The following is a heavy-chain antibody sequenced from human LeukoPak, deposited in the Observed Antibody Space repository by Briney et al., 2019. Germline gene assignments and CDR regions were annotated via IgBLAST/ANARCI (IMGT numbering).Heavy chain of an antibody. CDR1: GYSYNSYW. Sequence: GESLKISCKGSGYSYNSYWIGWVRQMPGKGLEWMGIIYLADSDARYSPSFQGQVSFSADRSINTAYLQWSSLRASDTAMYYCARVYGEDYYYYGMDVWGQGTTVTVSS. J-gene: IGHJ6*02. CDR2: IYLADSDA. CDR3: ARVYGEDYYYYGMDV. D-gene: IGHD2-8*01. V-gene: IGHV5-51*01.